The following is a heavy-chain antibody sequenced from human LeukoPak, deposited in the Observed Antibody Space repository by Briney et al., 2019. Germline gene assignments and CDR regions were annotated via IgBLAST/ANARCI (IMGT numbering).Heavy chain of an antibody. CDR3: ARDGGDDGAGRNYQ. V-gene: IGHV4-31*03. Sequence: SETLSLTSTVSGGSISSGGYYWTWIRQHPGKGLEWIGYIHDSGSSYYNPSLKSRVNISVDTSKNQFSLKLSSVTAADTALYYCARDGGDDGAGRNYQWGQGTLVTVSS. CDR1: GGSISSGGYY. J-gene: IGHJ4*02. D-gene: IGHD3-10*01. CDR2: IHDSGSS.